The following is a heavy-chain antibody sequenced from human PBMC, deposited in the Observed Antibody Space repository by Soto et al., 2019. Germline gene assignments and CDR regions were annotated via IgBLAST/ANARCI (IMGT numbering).Heavy chain of an antibody. CDR2: ISAYNGNT. CDR3: ARDQGRYGSGSYWPFDY. D-gene: IGHD3-10*01. V-gene: IGHV1-18*01. CDR1: GYTFTSYG. J-gene: IGHJ4*02. Sequence: GASVKVSCKASGYTFTSYGISWVRQAPGQGLEWMGWISAYNGNTNYAQKLQGRVTMTTDTSTSTAYMELRSLRSDDTAVYYCARDQGRYGSGSYWPFDYWGQGTLVTVSS.